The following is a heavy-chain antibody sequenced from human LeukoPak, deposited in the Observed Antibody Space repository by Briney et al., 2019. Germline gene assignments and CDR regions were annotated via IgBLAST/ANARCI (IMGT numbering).Heavy chain of an antibody. D-gene: IGHD2-15*01. V-gene: IGHV1-46*01. J-gene: IGHJ5*02. CDR3: ARDRRYCSGGSCYSAYNWFDP. Sequence: ASVKVSCKASGYTFTSYYMHWVRQAPGQGLEWMGIINPSGGSTSYAQKFQGRVTMTRDMSTSTVYMELRSLRSDDTAVYYCARDRRYCSGGSCYSAYNWFDPWGQGTLVTVSS. CDR1: GYTFTSYY. CDR2: INPSGGST.